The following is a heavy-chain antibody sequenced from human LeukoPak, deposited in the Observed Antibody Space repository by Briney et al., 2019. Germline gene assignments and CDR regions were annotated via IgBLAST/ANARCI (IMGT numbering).Heavy chain of an antibody. CDR3: AKATIGTLITPGRLDY. CDR1: GFTVSSIH. J-gene: IGHJ4*02. D-gene: IGHD4-23*01. CDR2: IYSGGST. Sequence: GGSLRLSCAASGFTVSSIHMSWVRQAPGKGLEWVSVIYSGGSTYYADSVKGRFTISRDNSRNTLYLQMNTLMAEDTAVYYCAKATIGTLITPGRLDYWGQGTLVTVSS. V-gene: IGHV3-53*01.